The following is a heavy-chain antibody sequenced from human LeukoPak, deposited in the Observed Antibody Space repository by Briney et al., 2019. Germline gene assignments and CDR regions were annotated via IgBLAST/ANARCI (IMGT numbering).Heavy chain of an antibody. D-gene: IGHD6-19*01. CDR2: INPSGGST. Sequence: ASVKVSCKASGYSFTSYYMSWVRHAPGQGLEWMGIINPSGGSTSYAQKFQGRVTMTRDTSTSTVYMELSSLRSEDTAVYYCARGYSSGWYSSTYFPHWGQGTLVTVSS. J-gene: IGHJ1*01. CDR3: ARGYSSGWYSSTYFPH. CDR1: GYSFTSYY. V-gene: IGHV1-46*01.